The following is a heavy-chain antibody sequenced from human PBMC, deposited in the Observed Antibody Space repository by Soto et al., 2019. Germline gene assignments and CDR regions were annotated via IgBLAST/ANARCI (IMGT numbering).Heavy chain of an antibody. V-gene: IGHV2-5*01. CDR2: VYWNDDK. CDR3: AHMYYYDGSGYYPTSDY. CDR1: GFSLSSSGMS. J-gene: IGHJ4*02. Sequence: SGPTLVNPTQTLTLTCTFSGFSLSSSGMSVGWFRQAPGKAPEWLSLVYWNDDKRYSPSLKSRLTISKDTSTNQVVLTMTNMDSVDTGTYYCAHMYYYDGSGYYPTSDYWGQGTRVTVSS. D-gene: IGHD3-22*01.